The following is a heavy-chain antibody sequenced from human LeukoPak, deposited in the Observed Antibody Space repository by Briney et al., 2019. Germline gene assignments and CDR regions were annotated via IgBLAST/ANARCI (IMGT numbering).Heavy chain of an antibody. CDR3: AREGATIFIVEAN. CDR1: GGSISSGDYY. D-gene: IGHD1-26*01. CDR2: IYYSGST. J-gene: IGHJ4*02. V-gene: IGHV4-30-4*01. Sequence: SETLSLTCTVSGGSISSGDYYWSWIRQPPGKGLEWIGYIYYSGSTYYNPSLKSRVTISVDTSKNQFSLKLSSVTAADTAVYYCAREGATIFIVEANWGQGTLVTVSS.